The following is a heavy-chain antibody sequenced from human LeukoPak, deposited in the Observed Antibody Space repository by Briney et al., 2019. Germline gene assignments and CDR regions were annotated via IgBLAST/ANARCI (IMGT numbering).Heavy chain of an antibody. Sequence: SGPTLVNPTQPLTLTCTFSGFSLSTSAVGVGWIRQPPGKALEWLALIYSNDDKRYSPSLKTRLTITKYTSKNQVVLTMTNVDPVDTATYSCAHSVIVGSTLGYFDYWGQGTLVTVSS. D-gene: IGHD1-26*01. V-gene: IGHV2-5*01. CDR2: IYSNDDK. CDR1: GFSLSTSAVG. J-gene: IGHJ4*02. CDR3: AHSVIVGSTLGYFDY.